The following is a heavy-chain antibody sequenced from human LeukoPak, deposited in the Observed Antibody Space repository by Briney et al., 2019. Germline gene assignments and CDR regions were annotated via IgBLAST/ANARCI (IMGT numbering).Heavy chain of an antibody. CDR3: ARNWGQSYWYFDL. J-gene: IGHJ2*01. CDR1: GGTFSSYA. V-gene: IGHV1-69*04. Sequence: SVKVSCKASGGTFSSYAISWVRQAPGQGLEWMGRITPILGIANYAQKFQGRVTITADKSTSTAYMELSSLRSEDTAAYYCARNWGQSYWYFDLWGRGTLVTVSS. CDR2: ITPILGIA. D-gene: IGHD3-16*01.